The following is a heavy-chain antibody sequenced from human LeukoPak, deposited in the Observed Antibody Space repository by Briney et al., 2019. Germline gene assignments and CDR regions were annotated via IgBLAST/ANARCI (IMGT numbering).Heavy chain of an antibody. Sequence: PGGSLRLSCAASGFTFGTYAMSWVRQAPGTGLEWLSTIVGSASHIFYADSVKGRFTISRGNSRNTVYLQMNTLRPEDTAIYFCAKDLRPDGRFDFDYWGRGTQVTVSS. V-gene: IGHV3-23*01. J-gene: IGHJ4*02. D-gene: IGHD3-10*01. CDR1: GFTFGTYA. CDR2: IVGSASHI. CDR3: AKDLRPDGRFDFDY.